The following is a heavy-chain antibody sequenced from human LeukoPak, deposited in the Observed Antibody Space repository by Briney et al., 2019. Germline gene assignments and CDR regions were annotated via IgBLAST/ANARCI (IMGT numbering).Heavy chain of an antibody. Sequence: GASVKVSCKASGGTFISYAISWVRQAPGQGLEWMGRIIPILGIANYAQKFQGRVTTTADKSTSTAYMELSSLRSEDTAVYYCARALGGDYYFDYWGQGTLVTVSS. CDR1: GGTFISYA. CDR2: IIPILGIA. J-gene: IGHJ4*02. V-gene: IGHV1-69*04. CDR3: ARALGGDYYFDY. D-gene: IGHD2-21*01.